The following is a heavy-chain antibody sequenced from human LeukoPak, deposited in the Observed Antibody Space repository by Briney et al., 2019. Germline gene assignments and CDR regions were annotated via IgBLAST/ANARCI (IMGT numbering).Heavy chain of an antibody. CDR3: ARASITMVRGANVGY. V-gene: IGHV1-2*02. J-gene: IGHJ4*02. D-gene: IGHD3-10*01. CDR1: GYTFTGYY. Sequence: ASVKVSCKASGYTFTGYYMHWVRQAPGQGLEWMGWINPNSGGTNYAQKFQGRVTMTRDTSISTAYMELSRLRSDDTAVYYCARASITMVRGANVGYWGQGTLVTVSS. CDR2: INPNSGGT.